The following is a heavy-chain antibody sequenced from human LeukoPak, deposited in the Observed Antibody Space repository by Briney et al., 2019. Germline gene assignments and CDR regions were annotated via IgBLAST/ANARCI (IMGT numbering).Heavy chain of an antibody. J-gene: IGHJ4*02. Sequence: GGSLRLSCAASGFTVSSNYMSWVRQAPGKGLEWVSVIYSGGSTYYADSVKGRFTISRDSSKNTLFLQMNSLRAEDTAVYYCARGSDDYGDIDYWGQGTLVTVSS. CDR2: IYSGGST. D-gene: IGHD4-17*01. V-gene: IGHV3-66*01. CDR3: ARGSDDYGDIDY. CDR1: GFTVSSNY.